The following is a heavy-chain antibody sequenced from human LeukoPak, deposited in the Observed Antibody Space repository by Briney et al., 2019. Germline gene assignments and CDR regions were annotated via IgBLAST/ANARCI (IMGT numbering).Heavy chain of an antibody. CDR2: IYYSGST. CDR1: GGSISTYY. Sequence: PSETLSLTCTVSGGSISTYYWSWIRQPPGKGLEWIGSIYYSGSTYYNPSLKSRVTISVDTSKNQFSLKLSSVTAADTAVYYCARASRSSSWYSLDYWGQGTLVTVSS. D-gene: IGHD6-13*01. V-gene: IGHV4-39*07. CDR3: ARASRSSSWYSLDY. J-gene: IGHJ4*02.